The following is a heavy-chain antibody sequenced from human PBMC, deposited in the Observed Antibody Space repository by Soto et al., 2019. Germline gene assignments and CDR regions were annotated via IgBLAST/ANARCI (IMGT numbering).Heavy chain of an antibody. CDR3: ARDRDYFDY. CDR1: GGSISSYY. J-gene: IGHJ4*02. V-gene: IGHV4-59*01. Sequence: SETLSLTCTVSGGSISSYYLSWIRQPPGKGLEWIGYIYYSGSTNYNPSLKSRVTISVDTSKNQFSLKLSSVTAADTAVYYCARDRDYFDYWGQGTLVTVSS. CDR2: IYYSGST.